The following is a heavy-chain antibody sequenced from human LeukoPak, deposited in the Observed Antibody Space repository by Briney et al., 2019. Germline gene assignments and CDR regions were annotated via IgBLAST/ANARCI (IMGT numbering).Heavy chain of an antibody. V-gene: IGHV3-30*18. CDR3: AKELSVYGSGSWGYYYYGMDV. J-gene: IGHJ6*02. CDR1: GFTFSSYG. D-gene: IGHD3-10*01. CDR2: ISYDGSNK. Sequence: GGSLRFSCAASGFTFSSYGMHWLRQAPGKGLEGVAVISYDGSNKYYADSVKGRFTISRDNSKNTLYLQMNSLRAEDTAVYYCAKELSVYGSGSWGYYYYGMDVWGQGTTVTVSS.